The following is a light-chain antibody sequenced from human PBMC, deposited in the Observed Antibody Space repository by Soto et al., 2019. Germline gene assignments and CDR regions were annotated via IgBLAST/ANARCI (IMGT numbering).Light chain of an antibody. Sequence: EIVLTQSPGTLSLSPGERATLSCRASQSFTSRSLAWYQQKPGLAPRLLISGASNRAAGIPDRFSGSGSGTEFTLTISSLQSEDFAVYYCQQYDNWPLTFGGGTKVDIK. V-gene: IGKV3-20*01. CDR2: GAS. CDR3: QQYDNWPLT. J-gene: IGKJ4*01. CDR1: QSFTSRS.